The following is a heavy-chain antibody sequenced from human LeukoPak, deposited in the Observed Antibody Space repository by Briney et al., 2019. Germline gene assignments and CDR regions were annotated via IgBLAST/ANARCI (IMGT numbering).Heavy chain of an antibody. CDR3: ARVSYSSGWYGGPFDY. Sequence: GGSLRLSCAASGFTFSSYEMNWVRQAPGKGLEWDSYISSSGSTIYYADSVKGRFTISRDNSKNTLYLQMNSLRAEDTTVYYCARVSYSSGWYGGPFDYWGQGTLSPSPQ. V-gene: IGHV3-48*03. J-gene: IGHJ4*02. CDR1: GFTFSSYE. CDR2: ISSSGSTI. D-gene: IGHD6-19*01.